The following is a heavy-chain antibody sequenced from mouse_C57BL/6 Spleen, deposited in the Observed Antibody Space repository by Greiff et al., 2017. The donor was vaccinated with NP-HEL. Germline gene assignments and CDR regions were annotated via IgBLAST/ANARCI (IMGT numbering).Heavy chain of an antibody. J-gene: IGHJ1*03. CDR3: ARDQGIWGNYPYWYFDV. CDR1: GFTFSDYY. D-gene: IGHD2-1*01. CDR2: INYDGSST. V-gene: IGHV5-16*01. Sequence: DVQLVESEGGLVQPGSSMKLSCTASGFTFSDYYMAWVRQVPEKGLEWVANINYDGSSTYYLDSLKSRFIISRDNAKNILYLQMSSLKSEDTATYYCARDQGIWGNYPYWYFDVWGTGTTVTVSS.